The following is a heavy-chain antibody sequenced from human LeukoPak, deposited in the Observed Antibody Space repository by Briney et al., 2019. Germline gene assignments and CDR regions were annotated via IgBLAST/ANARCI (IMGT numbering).Heavy chain of an antibody. D-gene: IGHD2-2*02. J-gene: IGHJ3*02. V-gene: IGHV4-4*07. Sequence: SETLSLTCTVSGTSINNYYWSWFRQPAGKGLEWIGRIYFSGSTNYNPSLKSRITMSLDTSKNQFSLNLTFVTAADTAVYFCAREMAVAGPYTFDIWGQGTEVTVSS. CDR3: AREMAVAGPYTFDI. CDR1: GTSINNYY. CDR2: IYFSGST.